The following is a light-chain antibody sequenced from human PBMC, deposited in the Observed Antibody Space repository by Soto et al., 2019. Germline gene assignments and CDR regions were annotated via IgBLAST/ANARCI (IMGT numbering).Light chain of an antibody. J-gene: IGLJ2*01. Sequence: QSALSQPPSASGTPGQRVTISCSGGSSNIGGNAVNWYRQLPGMAPQLLMYLNDQRPSGVPDRFSGSKSGTSVSLAISGLQSDDEADYYCATWDDRLHALVFGGGTKVTV. CDR1: SSNIGGNA. V-gene: IGLV1-44*01. CDR2: LND. CDR3: ATWDDRLHALV.